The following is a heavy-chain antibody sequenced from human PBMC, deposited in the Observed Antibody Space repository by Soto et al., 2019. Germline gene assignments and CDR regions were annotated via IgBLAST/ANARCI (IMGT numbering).Heavy chain of an antibody. Sequence: QVQLVQSGAEVKKPGSSVKVSCKASGGTFSSYAISWVRQAPGQGLEWMGGFIPISGTANYAQKFQGRVTITAYESTSTAYWELSSLRSEDTAVYYCARSQGSSTSLEIYYYYYYGMDVWGQGTTVTVSS. CDR1: GGTFSSYA. J-gene: IGHJ6*02. D-gene: IGHD2-2*01. CDR3: ARSQGSSTSLEIYYYYYYGMDV. CDR2: FIPISGTA. V-gene: IGHV1-69*01.